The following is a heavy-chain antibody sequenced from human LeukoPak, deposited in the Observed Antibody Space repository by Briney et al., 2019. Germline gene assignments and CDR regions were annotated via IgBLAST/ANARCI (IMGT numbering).Heavy chain of an antibody. CDR3: ARVARITMIVVVITDDPFDI. V-gene: IGHV4-39*07. D-gene: IGHD3-22*01. CDR2: IYYSGST. J-gene: IGHJ3*02. Sequence: SETLSLTCSVSGGSISSSSYYWGWIRQPPGKGLEWVGSIYYSGSTYYNPSLKRRVTISVDTSKNQFSLKLSSVTAADTAVYYCARVARITMIVVVITDDPFDIWGQGTMVTVSS. CDR1: GGSISSSSYY.